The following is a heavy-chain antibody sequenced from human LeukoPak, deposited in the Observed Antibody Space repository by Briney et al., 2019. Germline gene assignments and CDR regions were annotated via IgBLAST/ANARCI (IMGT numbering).Heavy chain of an antibody. J-gene: IGHJ6*03. CDR3: ARGDYGDYDRPHRAHYYYYYYMDV. CDR2: IIPIFGTA. D-gene: IGHD4-17*01. CDR1: GGTFSSYA. V-gene: IGHV1-69*06. Sequence: VASVKVSCKASGGTFSSYAISWVRQAPGQGLEWMGGIIPIFGTANYAQKFQGRVTITADKSTSTAYMELSSLRSEDTAVYYCARGDYGDYDRPHRAHYYYYYYMDVWGKGTTVTVSS.